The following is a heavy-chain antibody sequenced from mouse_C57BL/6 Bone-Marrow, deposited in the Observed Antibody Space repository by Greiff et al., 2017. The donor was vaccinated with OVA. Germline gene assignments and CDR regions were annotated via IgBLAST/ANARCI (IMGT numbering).Heavy chain of an antibody. J-gene: IGHJ2*01. Sequence: QVQLKESGAELVRPGTSVKVSCKASGYAFTNYLIEWVKQRPGQGLEWIGVINPGSGGTNYNEKFKGKATLTADKSSSTAYMQLSSLTSEDSAVYFCARSRLGYYYGSSYDYFDYWGQGTTLTVSS. D-gene: IGHD1-1*01. CDR2: INPGSGGT. CDR3: ARSRLGYYYGSSYDYFDY. CDR1: GYAFTNYL. V-gene: IGHV1-54*01.